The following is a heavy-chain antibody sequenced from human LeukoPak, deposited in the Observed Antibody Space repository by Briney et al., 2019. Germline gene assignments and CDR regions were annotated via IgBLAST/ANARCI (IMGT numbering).Heavy chain of an antibody. V-gene: IGHV5-51*01. CDR3: ARLDGGGYNYGHFDY. Sequence: GESLKISCKGSGYSFTSYWIGWVRQMPGRGLEWMGIIYPGNSDTRYSPSFQGQVTISADKSISTAYLQWSSLKASDTAMYYCARLDGGGYNYGHFDYWGQGTLVTVSS. J-gene: IGHJ4*02. D-gene: IGHD5-18*01. CDR1: GYSFTSYW. CDR2: IYPGNSDT.